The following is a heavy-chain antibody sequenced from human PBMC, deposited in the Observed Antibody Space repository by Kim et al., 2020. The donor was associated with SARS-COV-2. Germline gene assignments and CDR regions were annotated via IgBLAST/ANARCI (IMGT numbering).Heavy chain of an antibody. CDR2: T. D-gene: IGHD3-10*01. Sequence: TYYADSGKGRFTISRDNSKNTLYLQMNSLRAEDTAVYYCAKVHGSSNFDYWGQGTLVTVSS. J-gene: IGHJ4*02. V-gene: IGHV3-23*03. CDR3: AKVHGSSNFDY.